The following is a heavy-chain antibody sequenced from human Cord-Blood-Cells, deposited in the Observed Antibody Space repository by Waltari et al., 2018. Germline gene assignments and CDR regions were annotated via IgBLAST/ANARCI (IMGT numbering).Heavy chain of an antibody. CDR2: INHSGST. Sequence: QVQLQQWGAGLLKPSETLSLTCAVYGGSFSGYYWRWTRQPPGKGLEWIGEINHSGSTNYNPSLKSRVTISVDTSKNQFSLKLSSVTAADTAVYYCARRAFYYYDSSGYYYWGQGTLVTVSS. D-gene: IGHD3-22*01. CDR3: ARRAFYYYDSSGYYY. J-gene: IGHJ4*02. V-gene: IGHV4-34*01. CDR1: GGSFSGYY.